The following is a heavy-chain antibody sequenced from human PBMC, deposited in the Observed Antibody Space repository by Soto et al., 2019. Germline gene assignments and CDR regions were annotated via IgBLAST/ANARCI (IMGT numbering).Heavy chain of an antibody. CDR1: GFTFSTYA. Sequence: EVQLLESGGGLVQPGGSLRLSCADSGFTFSTYAMSWVRQAPGKGLEWVSTIGESGTNTYYADPVRGRFTISRDNSKNTLYLQMISLRAEDAALYYCANWYSGSAPYCLHWGQGTLVTVSS. D-gene: IGHD1-26*01. J-gene: IGHJ1*01. CDR2: IGESGTNT. V-gene: IGHV3-23*01. CDR3: ANWYSGSAPYCLH.